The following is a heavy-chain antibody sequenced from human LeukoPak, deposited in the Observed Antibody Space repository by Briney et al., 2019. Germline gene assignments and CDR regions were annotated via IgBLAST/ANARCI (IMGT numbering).Heavy chain of an antibody. CDR3: ARDLAAGRFDY. CDR2: IYYSGST. Sequence: SETLSLTCTVSGGSISSGGYYWSWIRQHPGKGLEWIGYIYYSGSTYYNPSLKSRVTISVTTSKNHFSLKLSSVTAADTAVYYCARDLAAGRFDYWGQGTLVTVSS. J-gene: IGHJ4*02. V-gene: IGHV4-31*03. CDR1: GGSISSGGYY. D-gene: IGHD6-13*01.